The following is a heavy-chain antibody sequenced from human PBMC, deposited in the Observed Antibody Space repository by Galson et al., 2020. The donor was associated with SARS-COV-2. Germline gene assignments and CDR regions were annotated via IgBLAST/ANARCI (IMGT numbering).Heavy chain of an antibody. CDR2: INPSGCDS. Sequence: ASVTVSRQASRYTLTNYYIHWLRQAPAQGLEWMGIINPSGCDSTYTQKFQGRATITRDTSARPVDMALNGLRSEDTAVYYFARDSQGGNDYNYLLVWGQGTLVTVSS. V-gene: IGHV1-46*01. CDR1: RYTLTNYY. CDR3: ARDSQGGNDYNYLLV. J-gene: IGHJ4*02. D-gene: IGHD4-4*01.